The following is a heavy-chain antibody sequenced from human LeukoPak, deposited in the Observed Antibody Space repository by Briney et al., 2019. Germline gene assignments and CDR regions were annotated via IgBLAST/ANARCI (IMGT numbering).Heavy chain of an antibody. D-gene: IGHD3-22*01. V-gene: IGHV3-53*04. Sequence: GGSLRLSCAASGFTVSSNYMSWVRQAPGKGLGWVSVIYSGGSTYYADSVKGRFTISRHNSKNTLYLQMNSLRAEDTAVYYCARVGGSSGYFLGYYFDYWGQGTLVTVSS. CDR1: GFTVSSNY. CDR2: IYSGGST. J-gene: IGHJ4*02. CDR3: ARVGGSSGYFLGYYFDY.